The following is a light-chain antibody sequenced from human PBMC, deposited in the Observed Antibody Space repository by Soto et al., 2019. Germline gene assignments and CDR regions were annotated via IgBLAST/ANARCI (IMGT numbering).Light chain of an antibody. J-gene: IGLJ3*02. CDR3: QSYDGSLNRRV. V-gene: IGLV1-40*01. CDR2: ADS. CDR1: SSNIGAGHD. Sequence: HSVLTQPPSVSGAPGQKVTISCTGGSSNIGAGHDVHWYQQVPGTAPKLLIYADSDRPSGVPDRFSASKSGTSASLAITGLQAEDEADYYCQSYDGSLNRRVFGGGTKLTVL.